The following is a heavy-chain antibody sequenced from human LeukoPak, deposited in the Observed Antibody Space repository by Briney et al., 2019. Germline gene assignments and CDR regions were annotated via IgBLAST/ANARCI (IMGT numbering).Heavy chain of an antibody. CDR1: GGSFSGYY. CDR2: INHSGST. Sequence: SETLSLTCAVYGGSFSGYYWSWIRQPPGKGLEWIGEINHSGSTNYNPSLKSRATISVDTSKNQFSLKLSSVTAADTAVYYYARGGTAANWRDYFDYWGQGTLVTVSS. D-gene: IGHD2-2*01. V-gene: IGHV4-34*01. CDR3: ARGGTAANWRDYFDY. J-gene: IGHJ4*02.